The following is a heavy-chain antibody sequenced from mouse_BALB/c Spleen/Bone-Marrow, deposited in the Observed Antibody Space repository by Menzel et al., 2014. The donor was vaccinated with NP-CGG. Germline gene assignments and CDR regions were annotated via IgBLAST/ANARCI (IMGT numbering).Heavy chain of an antibody. D-gene: IGHD1-1*01. CDR2: INPVGSTI. J-gene: IGHJ2*01. Sequence: EVNVKESGRGLVQPGVSLKLSCAASGFDFSRYWMSWVRPSRGKGLEWIGKINPVGSTINYTPSLKDKFIISKDNAKNPLYQQMLKVNSQATPLYFCALLRYNGCTHYWRHCTPLPVSS. CDR1: GFDFSRYW. CDR3: ALLRYNGCTHY. V-gene: IGHV4-1*02.